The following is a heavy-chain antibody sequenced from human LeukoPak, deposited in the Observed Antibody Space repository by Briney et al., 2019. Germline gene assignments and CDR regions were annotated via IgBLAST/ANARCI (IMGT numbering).Heavy chain of an antibody. J-gene: IGHJ4*02. V-gene: IGHV4-34*01. CDR2: INHSGST. CDR3: ARGQLERGLDY. CDR1: GGSFSGYY. Sequence: PSETLSLTCAVYGGSFSGYYWSWIRRPPGKGLEWIGEINHSGSTNYNPSLKSRVTISVDTSKNQFSLKLSSVTAADTAVYYCARGQLERGLDYWGQGTLVTVSS. D-gene: IGHD1-1*01.